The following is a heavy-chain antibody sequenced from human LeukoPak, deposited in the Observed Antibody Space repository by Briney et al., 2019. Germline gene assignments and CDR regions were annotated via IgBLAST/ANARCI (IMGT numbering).Heavy chain of an antibody. D-gene: IGHD3-10*01. CDR2: IKQDGSEK. V-gene: IGHV3-7*01. CDR3: ARTYGSGSYGLGDAFDI. Sequence: GGSLRLSCAASGFTFSSYWMSWVRQAPGKGLEWVANIKQDGSEKYYVDSVKGRFTISRDNAKNSLYLQMNSLRADDTAVYYCARTYGSGSYGLGDAFDIWGQGTMVTVSS. J-gene: IGHJ3*02. CDR1: GFTFSSYW.